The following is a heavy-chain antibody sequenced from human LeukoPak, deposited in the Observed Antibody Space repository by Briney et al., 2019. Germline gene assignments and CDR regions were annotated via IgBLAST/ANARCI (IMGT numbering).Heavy chain of an antibody. V-gene: IGHV1-18*01. J-gene: IGHJ4*02. D-gene: IGHD6-6*01. CDR1: GYTFTSYG. CDR3: ARHTRIAARPYYFDY. CDR2: ISAYNGNT. Sequence: GASVKVSCKASGYTFTSYGISWVRQAPGQGLEWMGWISAYNGNTHYAQKLQGRVTMTTDTSTSTAYMELRSLRSDDTAVYYCARHTRIAARPYYFDYWGQGTLVTVSS.